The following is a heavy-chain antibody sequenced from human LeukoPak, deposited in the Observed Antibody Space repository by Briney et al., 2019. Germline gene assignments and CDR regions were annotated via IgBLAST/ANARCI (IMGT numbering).Heavy chain of an antibody. CDR2: ISGSGDST. CDR3: ARDPAIQAWLSAYYFDY. J-gene: IGHJ4*02. V-gene: IGHV3-23*01. CDR1: GFTFSSYA. Sequence: GGSLRLSCAASGFTFSSYAMSWVRQAPGKGLEWVSAISGSGDSTYYADSVKGRFTISRDNSKSTLYLQMNSLRAEDTAVYYCARDPAIQAWLSAYYFDYWGQGTLVTVSS. D-gene: IGHD5-18*01.